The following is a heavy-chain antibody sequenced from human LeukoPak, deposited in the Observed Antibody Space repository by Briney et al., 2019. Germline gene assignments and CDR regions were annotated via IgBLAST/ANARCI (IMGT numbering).Heavy chain of an antibody. CDR3: AREWGPTRSYDFWSGYFRNAFDI. CDR2: INPSGGST. CDR1: GYTFTSYY. J-gene: IGHJ3*02. Sequence: GASVKVSCKASGYTFTSYYMHWVRQAPGQGLEWMGIINPSGGSTSYAQKFQGRVTMTRDISTSKVYMELSSLRSEDTAVYYCAREWGPTRSYDFWSGYFRNAFDIWGQGTMVTVSS. V-gene: IGHV1-46*01. D-gene: IGHD3-3*01.